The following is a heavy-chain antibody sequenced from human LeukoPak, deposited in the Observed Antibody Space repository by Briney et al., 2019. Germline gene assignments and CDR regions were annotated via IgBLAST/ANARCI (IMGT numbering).Heavy chain of an antibody. D-gene: IGHD2-2*02. J-gene: IGHJ3*02. CDR1: GGAFSGYY. V-gene: IGHV4-34*01. CDR2: VNHSGST. Sequence: SETLSLTCAVYGGAFSGYYWSWIRQPPGKGLEWIGEVNHSGSTNYNPSLTSRVTLSVDTCTNQFALKLSSVTAADTAVYYCARVPAYQLLYLSSGAFDIWGQGTMVTVSS. CDR3: ARVPAYQLLYLSSGAFDI.